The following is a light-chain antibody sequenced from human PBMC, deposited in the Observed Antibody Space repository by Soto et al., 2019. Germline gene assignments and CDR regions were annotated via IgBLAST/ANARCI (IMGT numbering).Light chain of an antibody. CDR2: EVN. Sequence: QSALTQPASVSGSPGQSITISCTGTSSDAGGYKYVSWYQQHPGKAPKLMIYEVNNRPSGVSNRFSGSKSGNTASLTISGLQTEDEAEYYCSSYTSSSTLVFGGGTKLTVL. CDR1: SSDAGGYKY. V-gene: IGLV2-14*01. J-gene: IGLJ3*02. CDR3: SSYTSSSTLV.